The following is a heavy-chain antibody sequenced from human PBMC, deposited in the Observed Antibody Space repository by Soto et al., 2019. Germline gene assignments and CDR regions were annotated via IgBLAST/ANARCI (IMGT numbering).Heavy chain of an antibody. CDR3: ARATYYYGSGSYRIPLYYYYYGMDV. CDR1: GGSISSGDYY. CDR2: IYYSGST. D-gene: IGHD3-10*01. V-gene: IGHV4-30-4*01. J-gene: IGHJ6*02. Sequence: QVQLQESGPGLVKPSQTLSLTCTVSGGSISSGDYYWSWIRQPPGKGLEWIGYIYYSGSTYYNPSLKSRVTISVDTSKNQFSLKLSSVTAADTAVYYCARATYYYGSGSYRIPLYYYYYGMDVWGQGTTVTVSS.